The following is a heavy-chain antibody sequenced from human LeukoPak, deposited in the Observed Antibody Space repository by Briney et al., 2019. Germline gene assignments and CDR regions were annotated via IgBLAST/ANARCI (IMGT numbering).Heavy chain of an antibody. CDR3: ARRHRYCSSTGCYAVDY. J-gene: IGHJ4*02. V-gene: IGHV5-51*01. CDR2: IYPDDSDT. CDR1: GYSFTTYW. Sequence: GESLKISCKGSGYSFTTYWIAWVRQMPGKGLDWMGIIYPDDSDTTYSPSFQGQVTISVDKSISTAYLQWNSLKASDTAMYYCARRHRYCSSTGCYAVDYWGQGTLVTVSS. D-gene: IGHD2-2*01.